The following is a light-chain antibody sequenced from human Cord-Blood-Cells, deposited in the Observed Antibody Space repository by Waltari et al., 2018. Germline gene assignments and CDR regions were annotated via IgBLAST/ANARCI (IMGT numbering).Light chain of an antibody. V-gene: IGKV3-15*01. J-gene: IGKJ3*01. Sequence: IVMTQSPATLSVSPGERATLSCRASQSVSSNLAWYQQKPGQAHRLLIYCASTRATGIPARFSGSGSGTEFTLTISSLQSEDFAVYYCQQYNNWPPFTFGPGTKVDIK. CDR3: QQYNNWPPFT. CDR2: CAS. CDR1: QSVSSN.